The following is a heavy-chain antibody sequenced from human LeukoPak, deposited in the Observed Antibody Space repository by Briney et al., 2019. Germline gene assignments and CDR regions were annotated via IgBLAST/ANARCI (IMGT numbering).Heavy chain of an antibody. Sequence: PSETLPLTCAVYGGSFSGYYWTWLRQPPGRGVGWVGEMNHSGSANYNPSLKSPVTISVDTSKNQCSLRLCSVTAADTAVYYCARLRGATVAHNWFDPWGQGTLVTASS. J-gene: IGHJ5*02. CDR3: ARLRGATVAHNWFDP. V-gene: IGHV4-34*01. CDR2: MNHSGSA. D-gene: IGHD6-19*01. CDR1: GGSFSGYY.